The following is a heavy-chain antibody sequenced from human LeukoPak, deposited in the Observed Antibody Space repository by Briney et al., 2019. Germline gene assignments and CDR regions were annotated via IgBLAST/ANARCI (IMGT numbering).Heavy chain of an antibody. CDR3: ARADRLGAALLASFDY. J-gene: IGHJ4*02. V-gene: IGHV3-30*03. CDR1: GFTFSSYG. CDR2: ISYDGSNK. Sequence: GGSLRLSCAASGFTFSSYGMHWVRQAPGKGLEWVAVISYDGSNKYYADSVKGRFTISRDNSKNTLYLQMNSLRAEDTAVYYCARADRLGAALLASFDYWGQGTLVTVSS. D-gene: IGHD3-16*01.